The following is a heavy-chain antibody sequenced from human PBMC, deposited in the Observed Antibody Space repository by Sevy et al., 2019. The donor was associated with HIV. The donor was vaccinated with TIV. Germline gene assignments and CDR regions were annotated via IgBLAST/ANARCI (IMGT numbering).Heavy chain of an antibody. Sequence: GGSLRLSCTASGFTFTDSWMHWVRQAPGKGLEWVSAISGSGGSTYYADSVKGRFTISRDNSKNTLYLQMNSLRAEDTAVYYCAKDKGLRGRSGYDEHDAFDIWGQGTMVTVSS. CDR3: AKDKGLRGRSGYDEHDAFDI. CDR2: ISGSGGST. CDR1: GFTFTDSW. V-gene: IGHV3-23*01. J-gene: IGHJ3*02. D-gene: IGHD5-12*01.